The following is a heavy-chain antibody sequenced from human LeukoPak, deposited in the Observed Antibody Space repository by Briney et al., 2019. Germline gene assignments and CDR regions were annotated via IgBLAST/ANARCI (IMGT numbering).Heavy chain of an antibody. J-gene: IGHJ3*02. CDR3: ARVGASGSGSYYNRAFDI. D-gene: IGHD3-10*01. Sequence: SETLSLTCTVPGGSISSYYWSWIRQPPGKGLEWIGYIYYSGSTNYNPSLKSRVTISVDTSKNQFSLKLSSVTAADTAVYYCARVGASGSGSYYNRAFDIWGQGTMVTVSS. CDR1: GGSISSYY. V-gene: IGHV4-59*08. CDR2: IYYSGST.